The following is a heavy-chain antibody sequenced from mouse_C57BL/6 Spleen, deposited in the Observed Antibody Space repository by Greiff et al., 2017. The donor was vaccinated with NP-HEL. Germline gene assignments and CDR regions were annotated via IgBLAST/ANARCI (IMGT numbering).Heavy chain of an antibody. CDR2: IYPGDGDT. D-gene: IGHD1-1*01. J-gene: IGHJ2*01. V-gene: IGHV1-82*01. Sequence: VQLQQSGPELVKPGASVKISCKASGYAFSSSWMNWVKQRPGKGLEWIGRIYPGDGDTNYNGKFKGKATLTADKSSSTAYMQLSSLTSEDSAVYFCARLYGSSLDYWGQGTTLTVSS. CDR1: GYAFSSSW. CDR3: ARLYGSSLDY.